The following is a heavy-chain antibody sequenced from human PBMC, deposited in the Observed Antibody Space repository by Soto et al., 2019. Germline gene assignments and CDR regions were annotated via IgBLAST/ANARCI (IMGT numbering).Heavy chain of an antibody. CDR2: FYPGDSTS. D-gene: IGHD2-2*03. CDR3: ARIIGYCRNNDCSWTFDI. V-gene: IGHV5-51*01. CDR1: GYSFISYW. Sequence: PXESLKISCKTSGYSFISYWVAWVRQKPGKGLEWMGTFYPGDSTSTYSPSFQGQVTISVDKSISTAYLHLSSLKASDTAMYYCARIIGYCRNNDCSWTFDIWGQGTTVTVSS. J-gene: IGHJ3*02.